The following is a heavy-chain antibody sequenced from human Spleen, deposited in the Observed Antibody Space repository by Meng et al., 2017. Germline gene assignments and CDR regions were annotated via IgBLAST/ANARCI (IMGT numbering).Heavy chain of an antibody. CDR2: INHSGST. V-gene: IGHV4-34*01. Sequence: QLQPQQWDPGWCKPSETLSLTGAVYGGSVSGAYWSWIRQPPGKGLEWIGEINHSGSTNYNPSLKSRVTISVDTSKNQFSLKLSSVTAADTAVYYCARGLQGRFDPWGQGTLVTVSS. CDR3: ARGLQGRFDP. J-gene: IGHJ5*02. CDR1: GGSVSGAY.